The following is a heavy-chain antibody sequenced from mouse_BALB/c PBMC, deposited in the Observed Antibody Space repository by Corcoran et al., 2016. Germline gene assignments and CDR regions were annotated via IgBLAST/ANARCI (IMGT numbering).Heavy chain of an antibody. CDR2: IDPANGNT. V-gene: IGHV14-3*02. J-gene: IGHJ1*01. CDR3: ANWDWYFDV. Sequence: EVQLQQYGAELVKLGASVKLSCTASGFNTQDTYRHWVKQRPEQCLEWIGRIDPANGNTKYDPKFQGKATITADTSSNTAYLQLSSLTSEDTAVYYCANWDWYFDVWGAGTTVTVSS. CDR1: GFNTQDTY. D-gene: IGHD4-1*01.